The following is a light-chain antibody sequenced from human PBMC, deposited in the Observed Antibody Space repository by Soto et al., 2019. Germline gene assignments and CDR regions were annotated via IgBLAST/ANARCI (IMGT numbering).Light chain of an antibody. CDR2: AAS. CDR1: QGISTY. J-gene: IGKJ1*01. Sequence: DIEMTQSPSSLSASVGDRVTITCRASQGISTYLAWYQQRPGKVPKLLIYAASTLQSGVPSRFSGSGSGTDFTLTISSLQPEDVATYYCQKYDSAPWTFGHGTEVEIK. V-gene: IGKV1-27*01. CDR3: QKYDSAPWT.